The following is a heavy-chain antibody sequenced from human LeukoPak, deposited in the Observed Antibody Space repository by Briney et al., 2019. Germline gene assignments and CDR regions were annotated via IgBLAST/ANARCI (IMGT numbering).Heavy chain of an antibody. D-gene: IGHD6-6*01. CDR3: ARDLAAARLDF. V-gene: IGHV3-33*01. CDR2: IWFDGSQQ. CDR1: GYTFTDHG. Sequence: GTSLRLSCAASGYTFTDHGMPWVRQAPGKGLEWVADIWFDGSQQYYADAVKGRFTISRDISKSILYLQMNSLRAEDTGVYYCARDLAAARLDFRGQGTLVTVSS. J-gene: IGHJ4*02.